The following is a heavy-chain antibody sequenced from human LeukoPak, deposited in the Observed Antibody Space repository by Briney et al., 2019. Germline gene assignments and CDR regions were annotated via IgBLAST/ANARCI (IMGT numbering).Heavy chain of an antibody. CDR1: GFTFDDYG. D-gene: IGHD2-2*01. V-gene: IGHV3-20*04. CDR3: ARALLYSSSTSCSFDY. CDR2: INWNGGST. Sequence: TGGSVRLSCAASGFTFDDYGMSWVRQAPGKGLVWVSGINWNGGSTGYADSVKGRFTISRDNAKNSLYLQMNSLRAEDTALYYCARALLYSSSTSCSFDYLRQGTLVTVSS. J-gene: IGHJ4*02.